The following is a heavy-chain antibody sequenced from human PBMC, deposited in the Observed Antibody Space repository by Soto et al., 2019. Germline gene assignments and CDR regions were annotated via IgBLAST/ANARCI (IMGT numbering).Heavy chain of an antibody. CDR1: GYTFTSYC. CDR3: ARPDSSGYLGY. Sequence: ASVKASCKASGYTFTSYCMHWVRQAPGQGLEWMGIINPSGGSTSYAQKFQGRVTMTRDTSTSTVYMELSSLRSEDTAVYYCARPDSSGYLGYWGQGTLVTVSS. D-gene: IGHD3-22*01. CDR2: INPSGGST. J-gene: IGHJ4*02. V-gene: IGHV1-46*01.